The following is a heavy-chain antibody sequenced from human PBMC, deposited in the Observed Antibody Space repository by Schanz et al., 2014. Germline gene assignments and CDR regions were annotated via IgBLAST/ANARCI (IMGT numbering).Heavy chain of an antibody. J-gene: IGHJ6*02. Sequence: QVQLVQSGAEVKKPGSSVKVSCKASGGTFSSYSISWVRQAPGQGLEWMGRIIPILGIANYAQKFQGRVTITADKSTFTAYMDVSSLKAEDTAVDYCAKDVRPVANTVHFYYMDVWGQGTTVTVSS. V-gene: IGHV1-69*04. CDR2: IIPILGIA. CDR3: AKDVRPVANTVHFYYMDV. CDR1: GGTFSSYS. D-gene: IGHD6-19*01.